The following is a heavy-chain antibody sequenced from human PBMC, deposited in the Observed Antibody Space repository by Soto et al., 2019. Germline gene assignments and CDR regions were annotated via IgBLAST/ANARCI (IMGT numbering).Heavy chain of an antibody. CDR3: ARDQEVNYADFGGSDYYYGMDV. CDR1: GDSISSGGYY. CDR2: IYYSGSA. J-gene: IGHJ6*02. D-gene: IGHD4-17*01. V-gene: IGHV4-31*03. Sequence: TLSLTCTVSGDSISSGGYYWSWIRQPPGKGLEWIGYIYYSGSAYYNPSLKSRVTISVDTSKNQFSLKLSSVTAAYTAVYYCARDQEVNYADFGGSDYYYGMDVWGQGTTVTVSS.